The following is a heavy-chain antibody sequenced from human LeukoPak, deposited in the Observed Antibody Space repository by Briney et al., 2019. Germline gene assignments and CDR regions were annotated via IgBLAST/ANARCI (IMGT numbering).Heavy chain of an antibody. V-gene: IGHV3-74*01. CDR2: INSDGSRT. Sequence: GGSLRLSCAASGLSFSSYGMHWVRQAPGKGLVWVSRINSDGSRTSYADSVKGRFTISRDNAKNTLYLQMYSLRAEDTAVYYCARGPGSGWFDYWGQGTLVTVSS. J-gene: IGHJ4*02. D-gene: IGHD6-19*01. CDR1: GLSFSSYG. CDR3: ARGPGSGWFDY.